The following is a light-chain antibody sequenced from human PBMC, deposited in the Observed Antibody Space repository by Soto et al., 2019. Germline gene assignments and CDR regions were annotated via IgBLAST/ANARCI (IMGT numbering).Light chain of an antibody. CDR1: QNIRRY. CDR2: AAS. J-gene: IGKJ5*01. CDR3: QQSYSSPLG. Sequence: DIQMTQSPSSLSASVGDRVTITCRASQNIRRYLNWYQQKPGKAPKLLIYAASTLQGGVPSRFSGSGSGTEFTLAISSLQPEDFATYYCQQSYSSPLGFGQGTRLAIK. V-gene: IGKV1-39*01.